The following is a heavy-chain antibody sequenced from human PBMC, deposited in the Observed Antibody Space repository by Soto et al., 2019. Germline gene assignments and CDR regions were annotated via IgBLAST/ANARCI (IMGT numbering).Heavy chain of an antibody. V-gene: IGHV4-34*01. CDR2: IDHSGGT. Sequence: PSETLSLTCAFNVGSFSGYYWTWIRQPPGKGLEWIGEIDHSGGTNYSPSLKSRVTISVQKSKKQFSLRLTSVTAADTAVYYCARGRGYSYGFGEIRYYYDAMDVWGPGTTVTV. CDR3: ARGRGYSYGFGEIRYYYDAMDV. CDR1: VGSFSGYY. J-gene: IGHJ6*02. D-gene: IGHD5-18*01.